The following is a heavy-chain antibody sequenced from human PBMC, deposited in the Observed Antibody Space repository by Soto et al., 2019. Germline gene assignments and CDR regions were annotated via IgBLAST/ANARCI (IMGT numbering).Heavy chain of an antibody. Sequence: QVQLVQSGAEVMKPGSSVKVSCKASGGTFSSYTISWVRQAPGQGLEWMGRIIPILGIANYAQKFQGRVTITADKSTSTAYMELSSLRSEDTAVYYCARSDYYDSSGPWDYWGQGTLVTVSS. CDR2: IIPILGIA. CDR1: GGTFSSYT. J-gene: IGHJ4*02. V-gene: IGHV1-69*02. D-gene: IGHD3-22*01. CDR3: ARSDYYDSSGPWDY.